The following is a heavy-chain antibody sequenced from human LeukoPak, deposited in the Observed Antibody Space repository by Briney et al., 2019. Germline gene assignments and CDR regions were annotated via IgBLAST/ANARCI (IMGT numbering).Heavy chain of an antibody. J-gene: IGHJ4*02. V-gene: IGHV3-7*03. CDR2: MNIDGSDK. CDR1: GFTFSSYA. CDR3: AKQCYYDSSGYYYGSFDY. Sequence: GGSLRLSCAASGFTFSSYAMSWVRQAPGKRPEWVANMNIDGSDKYYVDSVKGRFTISRDNAKNSLYLQMNSLRAEDTAVYYCAKQCYYDSSGYYYGSFDYWGQGTLVTVSS. D-gene: IGHD3-22*01.